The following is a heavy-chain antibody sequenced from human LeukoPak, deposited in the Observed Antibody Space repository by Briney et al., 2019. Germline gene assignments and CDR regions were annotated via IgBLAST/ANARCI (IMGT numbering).Heavy chain of an antibody. Sequence: EASVKVSCKTSGCTFNDYYIHWVRQAPGQGLEWMGWINPNSGGTNYAQKFQDWVTMARDTSIGTAYMELRRLRSDDTAVYYCARDRGRGGLISAFDIWGQGTMVTVSS. CDR1: GCTFNDYY. J-gene: IGHJ3*02. D-gene: IGHD3-16*01. CDR3: ARDRGRGGLISAFDI. V-gene: IGHV1-2*04. CDR2: INPNSGGT.